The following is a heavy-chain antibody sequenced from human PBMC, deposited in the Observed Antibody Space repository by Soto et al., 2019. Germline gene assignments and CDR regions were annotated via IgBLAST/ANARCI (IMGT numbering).Heavy chain of an antibody. CDR1: GFVSNDYD. V-gene: IGHV3-30*03. J-gene: IGHJ5*02. CDR3: SRGIKGGLDA. Sequence: QVQLAESGGGVVQPGRSLRLSCATSGFVSNDYDIHWVRQAPGKGLAWLASISYDGTKKYYAESVKGRFTISRDNSKNTLSLKINSLGAKDTAVYYCSRGIKGGLDAWGPGTLVTVSS. D-gene: IGHD2-21*01. CDR2: ISYDGTKK.